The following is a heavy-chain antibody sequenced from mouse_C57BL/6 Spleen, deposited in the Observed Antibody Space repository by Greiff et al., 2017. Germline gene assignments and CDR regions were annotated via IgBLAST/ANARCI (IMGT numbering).Heavy chain of an antibody. CDR3: ARKLGRAWFAY. Sequence: QVQLQQPGAELVKPGASVKLSCKASGYTFTSYWMQWVKQRPGQGLEWIGEIDPSDSYTNYNQKFKGKATLTVDTSSSTAYMQLSSLTSEDSAVYYCARKLGRAWFAYWGQGTLVTVSA. CDR1: GYTFTSYW. V-gene: IGHV1-50*01. D-gene: IGHD4-1*01. CDR2: IDPSDSYT. J-gene: IGHJ3*01.